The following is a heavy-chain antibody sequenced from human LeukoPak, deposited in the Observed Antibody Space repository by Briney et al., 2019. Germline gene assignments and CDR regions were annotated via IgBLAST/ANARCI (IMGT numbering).Heavy chain of an antibody. CDR1: GYTFTSYG. CDR3: ARDLGAATVTTTDDY. Sequence: ASVKVSCKASGYTFTSYGISWVRQAPGQGLEWMGWISAYNGNTNYAQKFQGRVTMTRDTSISTAYMELSRLRSDDTAVYYCARDLGAATVTTTDDYWGQGTLVTVSS. CDR2: ISAYNGNT. V-gene: IGHV1-18*01. D-gene: IGHD4-17*01. J-gene: IGHJ4*02.